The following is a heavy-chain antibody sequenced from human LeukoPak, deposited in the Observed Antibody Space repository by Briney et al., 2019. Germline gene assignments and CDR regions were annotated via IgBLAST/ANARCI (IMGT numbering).Heavy chain of an antibody. CDR3: AKRGMATAASFDY. D-gene: IGHD5-24*01. CDR1: GFTFSSYA. Sequence: PGGSLRLSCAASGFTFSSYAMSWVRQAPGKGLEWVSTISGNGDYTFYADSVKGRFTISRDNSKNTLYLQMNSLRADDTAVYYCAKRGMATAASFDYWGQGTPVSVSS. J-gene: IGHJ4*02. V-gene: IGHV3-23*01. CDR2: ISGNGDYT.